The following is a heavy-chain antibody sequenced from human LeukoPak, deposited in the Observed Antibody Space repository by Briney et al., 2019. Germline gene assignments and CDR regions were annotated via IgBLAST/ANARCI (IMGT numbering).Heavy chain of an antibody. J-gene: IGHJ4*02. CDR3: ARGTAFRGYNAY. D-gene: IGHD5-18*01. Sequence: GASVKVSCKASGGTFSSYAISWVRQAPGQGLEWMGGIIPILGTANYAQKFQGRVTITADESTSTAYMELSSLRSEDTAVYYCARGTAFRGYNAYWGQGTLVTVSS. V-gene: IGHV1-69*13. CDR1: GGTFSSYA. CDR2: IIPILGTA.